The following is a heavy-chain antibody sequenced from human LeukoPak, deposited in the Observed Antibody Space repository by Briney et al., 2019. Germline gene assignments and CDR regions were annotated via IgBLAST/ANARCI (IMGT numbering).Heavy chain of an antibody. CDR2: FDPEDGET. CDR3: ATGISVRRWRPSVRGKRPHYFDY. V-gene: IGHV1-24*01. D-gene: IGHD3-10*01. J-gene: IGHJ4*02. CDR1: GYTLTELS. Sequence: ASVKVSCKVSGYTLTELSMHWVRQAPGKGLEWTGGFDPEDGETIYAQKFQGRVTMTEDTSTDTAYMELSSLRSEDTAVYYCATGISVRRWRPSVRGKRPHYFDYWGQGTLVTVSS.